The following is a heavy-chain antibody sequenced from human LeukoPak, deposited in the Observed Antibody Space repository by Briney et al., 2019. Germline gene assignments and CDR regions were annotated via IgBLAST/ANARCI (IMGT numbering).Heavy chain of an antibody. V-gene: IGHV4-59*01. J-gene: IGHJ6*03. CDR3: ARGGVTPDYGDLRAYYYYYIDV. CDR2: IYYSGST. Sequence: SETLSLTCTVSGGSISSYYWSWIRQPPGKGLDWIGYIYYSGSTNYNPSLKSRVTISVDTSKNQFSLKLSSVTAADTAVYYCARGGVTPDYGDLRAYYYYYIDVWGKGTTVTVSS. D-gene: IGHD4-17*01. CDR1: GGSISSYY.